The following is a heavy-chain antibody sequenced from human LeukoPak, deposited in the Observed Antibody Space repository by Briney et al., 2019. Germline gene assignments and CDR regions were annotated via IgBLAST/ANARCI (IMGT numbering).Heavy chain of an antibody. J-gene: IGHJ3*02. D-gene: IGHD2/OR15-2a*01. CDR1: GGSISSGGYS. Sequence: ASETLSLTCAVSGGSISSGGYSWSWIRQPPGKGLEWIGYIYYSGSTYYNPSLKSRVTISVDTPKNQFSLKLGSVTAVDTAVYYCANKPEGNHAFNIWGQGTMVTVSS. CDR3: ANKPEGNHAFNI. V-gene: IGHV4-30-4*07. CDR2: IYYSGST.